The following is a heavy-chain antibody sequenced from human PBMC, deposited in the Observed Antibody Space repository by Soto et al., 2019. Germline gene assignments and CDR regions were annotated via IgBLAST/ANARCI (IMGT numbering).Heavy chain of an antibody. CDR3: GKERRGSGWSVCNF. V-gene: IGHV3-23*01. CDR1: GFTFRDYA. D-gene: IGHD6-19*01. J-gene: IGHJ4*02. Sequence: HPGGSLRLSCAASGFTFRDYAMNWVRLSPGKGLEWVSDISGNGNSARYADSVKGRFTISRDNSKDTLYLQMNSLRVAETAVYYCGKERRGSGWSVCNFWGQGSLVTVSS. CDR2: ISGNGNSA.